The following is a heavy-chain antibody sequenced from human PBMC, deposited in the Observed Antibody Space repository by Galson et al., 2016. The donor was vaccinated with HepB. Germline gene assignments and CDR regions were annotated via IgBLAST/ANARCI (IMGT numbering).Heavy chain of an antibody. J-gene: IGHJ4*02. CDR2: IAGIGGGI. CDR3: AKYSGWGTRNFDY. V-gene: IGHV3-23*01. Sequence: PGKGLEWLSSIAGIGGGIYYADSVKGRFAISRDNSKNTLYLEMNNLRAEDTAVYYCAKYSGWGTRNFDYWGQGTLVTVSS. D-gene: IGHD3-10*01.